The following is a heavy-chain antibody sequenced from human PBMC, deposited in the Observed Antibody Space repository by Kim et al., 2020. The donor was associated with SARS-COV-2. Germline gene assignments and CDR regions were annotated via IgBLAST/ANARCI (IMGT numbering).Heavy chain of an antibody. J-gene: IGHJ4*02. V-gene: IGHV4-39*07. CDR2: MYYSGST. D-gene: IGHD6-19*01. CDR3: ARDSLGAVTAMGVFDL. Sequence: SETLSLTCKVSGGSISTSDYYWAWIRQSPPGKGLDWIGSMYYSGSTYYNPSLKSRVNISVDTSKNQFSLRLSSVTAADTALYYCARDSLGAVTAMGVFDLWGQGSLVTVSS. CDR1: GGSISTSDYY.